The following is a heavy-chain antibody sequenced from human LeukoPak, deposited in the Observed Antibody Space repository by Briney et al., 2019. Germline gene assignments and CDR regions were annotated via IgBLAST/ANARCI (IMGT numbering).Heavy chain of an antibody. D-gene: IGHD4-17*01. J-gene: IGHJ1*01. V-gene: IGHV1-18*01. CDR1: GYTFTNYG. Sequence: ASVKVSCKASGYTFTNYGISWVRQAPGQGPEWMGWISAYNGKTNYAQKVQGRVTMTTDTSTSTAYMGLRSLRSDDPAVYYCARDDYGDYVSYFLHWGQGTLVIVSS. CDR3: ARDDYGDYVSYFLH. CDR2: ISAYNGKT.